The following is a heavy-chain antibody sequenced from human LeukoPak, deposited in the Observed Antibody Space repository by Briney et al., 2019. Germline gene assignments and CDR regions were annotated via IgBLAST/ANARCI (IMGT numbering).Heavy chain of an antibody. J-gene: IGHJ4*02. Sequence: ASVKVSCKVSGYTLTELSMHWVRQAPGKGLEWMGGFDPEDGETIYAQKFQGRVTMTEDTSTDTAYMELSSLRSEGTAVYYCATADSSGWSTKYFDYWGQGTLVTVSS. CDR2: FDPEDGET. V-gene: IGHV1-24*01. CDR1: GYTLTELS. D-gene: IGHD6-19*01. CDR3: ATADSSGWSTKYFDY.